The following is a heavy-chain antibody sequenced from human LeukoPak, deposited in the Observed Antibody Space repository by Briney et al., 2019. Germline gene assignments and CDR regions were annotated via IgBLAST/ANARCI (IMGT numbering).Heavy chain of an antibody. CDR3: ARARYDILTGYHIHYFDY. D-gene: IGHD3-9*01. V-gene: IGHV4-61*02. Sequence: SETLSLTCTVSGGSISSSSYYWSWIRQPAGKGLEWIGRIYTSGSTNYNPSLKSRVTISIDTSKNQFSLKLSSVTAADTAVYYCARARYDILTGYHIHYFDYWGQGTLVTVSS. CDR1: GGSISSSSYY. J-gene: IGHJ4*02. CDR2: IYTSGST.